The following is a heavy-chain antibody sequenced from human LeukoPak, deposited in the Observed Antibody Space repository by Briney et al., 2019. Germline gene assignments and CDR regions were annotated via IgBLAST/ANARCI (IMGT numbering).Heavy chain of an antibody. D-gene: IGHD1-26*01. V-gene: IGHV3-15*01. J-gene: IGHJ4*02. Sequence: GGSLRLSCAASGFTFTNAWMSWVRQAPGRGLECVVRIKSKGAGETTDYPGSVKGRFIISRDDSKNTVYLQMNSLKSEDTAVYYRIAERGTYYVYWGQGTLVTVSS. CDR2: IKSKGAGETT. CDR1: GFTFTNAW. CDR3: IAERGTYYVY.